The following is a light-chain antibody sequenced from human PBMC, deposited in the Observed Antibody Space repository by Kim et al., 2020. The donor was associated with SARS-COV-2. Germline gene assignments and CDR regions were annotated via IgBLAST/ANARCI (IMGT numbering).Light chain of an antibody. CDR3: QQTYTSWT. CDR1: QRIASD. CDR2: SGY. V-gene: IGKV1-39*01. J-gene: IGKJ1*01. Sequence: TATVGDRVTITSRASQRIASDLQWYQQKPGKAPNRLIYSGYSLQSGVPSRFSGSGSGTDFTLTISSRHPEDFATYYCQQTYTSWTFGPGTKVDIK.